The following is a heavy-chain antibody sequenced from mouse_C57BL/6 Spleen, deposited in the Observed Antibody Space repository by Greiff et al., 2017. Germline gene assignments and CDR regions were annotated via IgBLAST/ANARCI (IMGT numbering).Heavy chain of an antibody. CDR1: GYAFTNYL. D-gene: IGHD3-2*02. CDR3: AKGWAYFDY. Sequence: VQGVESGAELVRPGTSVKVSCKASGYAFTNYLIEWVKQRPGQGLEWIGVINPGSGGTNYNEKFKGKATLTADKSSSTAYMQLSSLTSEDSAVYFCAKGWAYFDYWGQGTTLTVSS. J-gene: IGHJ2*01. V-gene: IGHV1-54*01. CDR2: INPGSGGT.